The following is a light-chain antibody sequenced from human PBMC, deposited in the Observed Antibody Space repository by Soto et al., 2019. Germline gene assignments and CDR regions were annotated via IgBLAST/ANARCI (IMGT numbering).Light chain of an antibody. V-gene: IGLV2-14*01. CDR3: SSYTTTITVV. Sequence: QSALTQPASVSGSPGQSITISCTGTSSDVGYYNYVSWFQHHPGKAPKLMIYEVSNRPSGVSSRFSGSKSGNTASLTISGLQAEDEADYYCSSYTTTITVVFGGGTKHTVL. J-gene: IGLJ2*01. CDR2: EVS. CDR1: SSDVGYYNY.